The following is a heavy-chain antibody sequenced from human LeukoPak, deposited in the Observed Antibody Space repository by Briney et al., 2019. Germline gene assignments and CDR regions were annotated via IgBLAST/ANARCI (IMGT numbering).Heavy chain of an antibody. V-gene: IGHV5-51*01. CDR2: IYPADSDI. CDR1: GSSINNCW. CDR3: ARQEYCSGASCYTWFDP. D-gene: IGHD2-15*01. J-gene: IGHJ5*02. Sequence: GASLQISCKGSGSSINNCWIAWVRQLPGKGLEWMGIIYPADSDIRYSPSFQGQVTISADKSISTAYLQWNSLKASDTAMYYCARQEYCSGASCYTWFDPWGQGTLVTVSS.